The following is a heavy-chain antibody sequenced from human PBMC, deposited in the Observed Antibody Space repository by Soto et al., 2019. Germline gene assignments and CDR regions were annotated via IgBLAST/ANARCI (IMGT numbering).Heavy chain of an antibody. Sequence: GGSLRLSCAASGFTFSNYSMNWVRQAPGKGLEWVSYISSSSSTIYYADSVKGRFTISRDNAKNSLYLQMNSLRAEDTAVYYCARDVNDCGGDCYLFDYWGQGTLVTVSS. CDR3: ARDVNDCGGDCYLFDY. V-gene: IGHV3-48*01. CDR1: GFTFSNYS. D-gene: IGHD2-21*02. J-gene: IGHJ4*02. CDR2: ISSSSSTI.